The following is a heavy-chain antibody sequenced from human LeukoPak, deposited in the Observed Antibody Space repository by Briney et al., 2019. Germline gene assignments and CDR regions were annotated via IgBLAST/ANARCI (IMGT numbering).Heavy chain of an antibody. CDR1: GYTFTSYY. Sequence: ASVKVSCKASGYTFTSYYMHWVRQAPGQGLEWMGIINPSGGSTSYAQKFQGRVTMTRDMSTSTDYMELSSLRSEDTAVYYCARDNSMEDTAWWFDPWGQGTLVTVSS. CDR2: INPSGGST. CDR3: ARDNSMEDTAWWFDP. D-gene: IGHD1-1*01. J-gene: IGHJ5*02. V-gene: IGHV1-46*01.